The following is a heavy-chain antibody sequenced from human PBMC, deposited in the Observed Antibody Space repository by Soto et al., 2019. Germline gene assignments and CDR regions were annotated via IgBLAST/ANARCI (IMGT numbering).Heavy chain of an antibody. V-gene: IGHV4-4*07. J-gene: IGHJ6*02. CDR1: GGSISSYY. CDR2: IYTSGST. CDR3: ARHSSSWYNHYYGMDV. D-gene: IGHD6-13*01. Sequence: SETLSLTCTVSGGSISSYYWSWIRQPAGKGLEWIGRIYTSGSTNYNPSLKSRVTMSVDTSKNQFSLKLSSVTAADTAVYYCARHSSSWYNHYYGMDVWGQGTTVTVS.